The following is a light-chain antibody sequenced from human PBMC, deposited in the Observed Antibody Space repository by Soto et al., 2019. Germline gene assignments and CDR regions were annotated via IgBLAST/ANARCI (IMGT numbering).Light chain of an antibody. CDR1: QGISSF. J-gene: IGKJ4*01. CDR2: EAS. Sequence: DIQLTQSPSFLSASVGDRVTITCRASQGISSFLAWYQQKPGKAPKLLIYEASTLQSGVPSRFSGSGSGTEVPLTISSMQPEDFATYYCQQLNSYQLTFGGGTKVEIK. V-gene: IGKV1-9*01. CDR3: QQLNSYQLT.